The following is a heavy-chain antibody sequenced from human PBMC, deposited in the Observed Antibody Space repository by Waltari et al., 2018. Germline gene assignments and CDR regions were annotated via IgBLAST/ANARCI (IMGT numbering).Heavy chain of an antibody. CDR1: GYSFTSYW. J-gene: IGHJ3*02. V-gene: IGHV5-51*01. CDR3: ARSLVVAATGADAFYI. Sequence: EVQLVQSGAEVKKPGESLKISCKGSGYSFTSYWIGWVRQMHGKGLDWLGIIYPGDFDNRYCPSFQGQVTISADKSISTAYLKWSSLKASDTAMYYCARSLVVAATGADAFYIWGQGTMVTVSS. D-gene: IGHD2-15*01. CDR2: IYPGDFDN.